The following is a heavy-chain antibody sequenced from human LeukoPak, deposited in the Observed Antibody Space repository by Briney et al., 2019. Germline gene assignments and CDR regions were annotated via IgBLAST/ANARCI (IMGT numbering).Heavy chain of an antibody. CDR1: GGSISSYY. D-gene: IGHD3-10*01. V-gene: IGHV4-59*01. CDR3: AGMVRGFDY. J-gene: IGHJ4*02. Sequence: SETLSLTCTVSGGSISSYYWSWIRQPPGKGLEWIGYIYYSGSTNYNPSLKSRVTISVDTSKNQFSLKLSSVTAADTAVYYCAGMVRGFDYWGQGTLVTVSS. CDR2: IYYSGST.